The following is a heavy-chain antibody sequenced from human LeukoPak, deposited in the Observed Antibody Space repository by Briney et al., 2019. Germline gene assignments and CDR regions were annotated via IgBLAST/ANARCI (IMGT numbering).Heavy chain of an antibody. CDR3: ARGGLRFLEWAYFDY. J-gene: IGHJ4*02. Sequence: GGSLRLSCAASGFTFSSYAMHWVRQAPGKGLEWVAVISYDGSNKYYADSVKGRFTISRDNSKNTLYLQMNSLRAEDTAVYYCARGGLRFLEWAYFDYWGQGTLVTVSS. CDR2: ISYDGSNK. V-gene: IGHV3-30-3*01. CDR1: GFTFSSYA. D-gene: IGHD3-3*01.